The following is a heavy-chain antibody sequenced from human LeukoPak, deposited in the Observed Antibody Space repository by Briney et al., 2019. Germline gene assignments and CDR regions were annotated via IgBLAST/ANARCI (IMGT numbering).Heavy chain of an antibody. D-gene: IGHD2-8*01. CDR2: INQDGSQK. V-gene: IGHV3-7*01. Sequence: GSLRLSCAASGFTFSSYSMNWVRQAPGKGLEWVANINQDGSQKRYVDSVQGRFTISRDNTKNSLFLQMNSLRAEDTAVYYCARLKDDVTKLDYWGQGTLVTVSS. CDR1: GFTFSSYS. CDR3: ARLKDDVTKLDY. J-gene: IGHJ4*02.